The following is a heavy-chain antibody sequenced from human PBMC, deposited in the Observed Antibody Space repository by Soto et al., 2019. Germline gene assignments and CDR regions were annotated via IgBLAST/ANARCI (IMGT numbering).Heavy chain of an antibody. D-gene: IGHD2-8*02. CDR3: ARGMTPPGAPAWYYFDS. V-gene: IGHV4-4*07. Sequence: SETLSLTCAVSGASITGSSYWSWIRQPAGKGLEWIGRFSLSGTTSYNPSLRSRVTMSADVSKNQFSLRLTSVTAADTALYYCARGMTPPGAPAWYYFDSWGQGTLVTVSS. J-gene: IGHJ4*02. CDR1: GASITGSSY. CDR2: FSLSGTT.